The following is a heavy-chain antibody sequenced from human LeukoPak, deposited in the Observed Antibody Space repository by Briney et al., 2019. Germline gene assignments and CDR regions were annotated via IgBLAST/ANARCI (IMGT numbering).Heavy chain of an antibody. CDR2: IWYDGSNK. CDR1: GLTFSSYG. D-gene: IGHD5-18*01. J-gene: IGHJ3*02. CDR3: ARFATGYSYGPDAFDI. Sequence: GRSLRLSCAASGLTFSSYGMHWVRQAPGKGLEWAAVIWYDGSNKYYADSVKGRFTISRDNSKNMLYLQMNSLRAEDTAVYYCARFATGYSYGPDAFDIWGQGTMVTVSS. V-gene: IGHV3-33*01.